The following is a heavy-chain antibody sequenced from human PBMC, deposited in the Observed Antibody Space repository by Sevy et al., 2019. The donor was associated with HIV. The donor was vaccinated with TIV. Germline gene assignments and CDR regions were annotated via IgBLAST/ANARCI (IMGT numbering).Heavy chain of an antibody. CDR2: ISGNNDYT. Sequence: ASVKVSCKASGYTFTRYGISWVRQAPGQGLEWMGWISGNNDYTNYAQKIQGRVTMTTDTSTRVACMELRSLRSDDTAVYYCARDRNNYDSSGYPKGMDVWGQGTTVTVSS. D-gene: IGHD3-22*01. CDR1: GYTFTRYG. CDR3: ARDRNNYDSSGYPKGMDV. J-gene: IGHJ6*02. V-gene: IGHV1-18*01.